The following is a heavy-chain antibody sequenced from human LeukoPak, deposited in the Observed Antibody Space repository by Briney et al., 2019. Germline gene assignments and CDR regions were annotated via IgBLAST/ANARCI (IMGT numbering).Heavy chain of an antibody. CDR3: TTGIRGD. V-gene: IGHV3-15*07. CDR2: IASKTDGGAT. J-gene: IGHJ4*02. Sequence: SGGSLRLSCSASGLTVTNAWMNWVRQAPGEGLDWVGRIASKTDGGATDYAAPVKGRFTISRDDSKNTLNLQMNSLKTEDTAVYYCTTGIRGDWGQGTLVTVSS. D-gene: IGHD3-10*01. CDR1: GLTVTNAW.